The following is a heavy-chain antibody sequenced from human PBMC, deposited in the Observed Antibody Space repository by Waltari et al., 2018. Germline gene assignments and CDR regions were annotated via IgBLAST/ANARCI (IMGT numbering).Heavy chain of an antibody. J-gene: IGHJ5*02. V-gene: IGHV1-18*01. CDR3: ARERHRLMEEGYLMALDP. Sequence: QVQLVQSGAEVKKPGASVKDSCKASGYTFSDYGISWVRQAPGKGLEWMGWIRRNNGHTNHAQKFQGRLSMTEDTSATTVYMELTYLTSDDTAVDYCARERHRLMEEGYLMALDPWGQGTLVTVSS. CDR1: GYTFSDYG. D-gene: IGHD3-3*01. CDR2: IRRNNGHT.